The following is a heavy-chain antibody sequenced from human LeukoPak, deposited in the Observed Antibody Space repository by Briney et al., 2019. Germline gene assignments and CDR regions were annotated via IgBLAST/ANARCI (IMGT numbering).Heavy chain of an antibody. D-gene: IGHD1-26*01. CDR1: GFTFSSYA. J-gene: IGHJ4*02. Sequence: GGSLRLSCAASGFTFSSYAMSWVRQAPGKGLECVSAISGSGASTYYADSVKGRFTISRDNSKNTLYLQMNSLRAEDTAVYYCARGRAIVGASSLKKRVVSSDGRPFDYWGQGTLVTVSS. CDR2: ISGSGAST. V-gene: IGHV3-23*01. CDR3: ARGRAIVGASSLKKRVVSSDGRPFDY.